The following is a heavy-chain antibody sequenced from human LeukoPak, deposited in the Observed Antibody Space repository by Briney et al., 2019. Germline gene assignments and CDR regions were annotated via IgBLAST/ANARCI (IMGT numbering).Heavy chain of an antibody. D-gene: IGHD3-16*01. CDR2: IYYSGST. V-gene: IGHV4-59*08. CDR1: GGSISSYY. CDR3: ARLLGFWGPYYFDY. J-gene: IGHJ4*02. Sequence: PSETLSLTCTVSGGSISSYYWSWIRQPPGKGLEWIGYIYYSGSTNYNPSLKSRVTISVDTSKNQFSLKLSSVTAADTAVYYCARLLGFWGPYYFDYWGQGTLVTVSS.